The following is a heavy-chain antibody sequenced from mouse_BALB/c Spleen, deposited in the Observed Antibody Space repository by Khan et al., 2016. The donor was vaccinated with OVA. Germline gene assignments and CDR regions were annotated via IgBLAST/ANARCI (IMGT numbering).Heavy chain of an antibody. D-gene: IGHD1-1*01. CDR2: INPDSSTI. J-gene: IGHJ1*01. V-gene: IGHV4-1*02. Sequence: EVKLLESGGGLVQPGGSLKLSCAASGFDFSRYWMSWVRQAPGKGLEWIGEINPDSSTINYTPSLKDKFIISRDNAKNTLYLQMSKVRSEDTALYYCAMRDYGSSYRRYFDVWGAGTTVTVSS. CDR3: AMRDYGSSYRRYFDV. CDR1: GFDFSRYW.